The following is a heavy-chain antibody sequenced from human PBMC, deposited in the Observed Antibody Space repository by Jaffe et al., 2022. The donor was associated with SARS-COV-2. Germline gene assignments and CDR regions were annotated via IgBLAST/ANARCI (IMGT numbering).Heavy chain of an antibody. CDR3: AKDQAVYSGPTLDY. CDR2: ISYDGSNK. D-gene: IGHD5-12*01. J-gene: IGHJ4*02. CDR1: GFTFSSYG. V-gene: IGHV3-30*18. Sequence: QVQLVESGGGVVQPGRSLRLSCAASGFTFSSYGMHWVRQAPGKGLEWVAVISYDGSNKYYADSVKGRFTISRDNSKNTLYLQMNSLRAEDTAVYYCAKDQAVYSGPTLDYWGQGTLVTVSS.